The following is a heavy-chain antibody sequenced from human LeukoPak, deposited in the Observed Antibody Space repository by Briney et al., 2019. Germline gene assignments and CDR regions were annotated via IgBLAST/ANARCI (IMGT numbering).Heavy chain of an antibody. CDR1: GFTFSSYA. J-gene: IGHJ4*02. CDR3: ANSPCGGDCYSATPKYYFDY. V-gene: IGHV3-23*01. CDR2: ISTSGGSA. Sequence: PGGSLRLSCAASGFTFSSYAMSWVHQAPGKGLEWVSAISTSGGSAYYADSVKGRFTISRDNSKNTLYLQMNSLRAEDTAVYYCANSPCGGDCYSATPKYYFDYWGQGTLVTVSS. D-gene: IGHD2-21*02.